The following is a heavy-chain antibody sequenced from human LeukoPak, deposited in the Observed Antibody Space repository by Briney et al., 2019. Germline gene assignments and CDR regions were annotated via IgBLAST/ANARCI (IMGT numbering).Heavy chain of an antibody. V-gene: IGHV4-39*07. CDR3: ARDRGTWNDDGFDY. CDR1: GGSVSSSSYY. Sequence: SETLSLTCTVSGGSVSSSSYYWGWIRQPPGKGLEWIGSIYYSGSTYYNPSLKSRVTISVDTSKNQFSLKLSSVTAADTAVYYCARDRGTWNDDGFDYWGQGTLVTVSS. D-gene: IGHD1-1*01. J-gene: IGHJ4*02. CDR2: IYYSGST.